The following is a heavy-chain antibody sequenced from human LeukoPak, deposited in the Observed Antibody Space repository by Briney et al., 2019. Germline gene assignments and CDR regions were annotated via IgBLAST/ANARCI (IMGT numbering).Heavy chain of an antibody. CDR1: GFTVNNNY. J-gene: IGHJ6*03. CDR3: ARGGRLQFPIRSYYYMDV. Sequence: GGSLRLSCAASGFTVNNNYITWVRQAPGKGLEWVSVIYSGGATNHADSVRGRFIISRDNSKSTVYLQMNSLRANDTAVYYCARGGRLQFPIRSYYYMDVWGNGTTVTVSS. D-gene: IGHD5-24*01. CDR2: IYSGGAT. V-gene: IGHV3-66*01.